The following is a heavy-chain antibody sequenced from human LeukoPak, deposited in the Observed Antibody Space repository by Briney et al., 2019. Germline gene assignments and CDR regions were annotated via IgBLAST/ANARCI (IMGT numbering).Heavy chain of an antibody. D-gene: IGHD4-11*01. Sequence: SETLSLTCTVSGGSISSYYWSWIRQPPGKGLEWIGYIYYSGSTNYNPSLKSRVTISVDTSKNQFSLKLSSVTAADTAVYYCARTSTTADAFDIWGQGTMVTVSS. CDR3: ARTSTTADAFDI. CDR1: GGSISSYY. CDR2: IYYSGST. V-gene: IGHV4-59*01. J-gene: IGHJ3*02.